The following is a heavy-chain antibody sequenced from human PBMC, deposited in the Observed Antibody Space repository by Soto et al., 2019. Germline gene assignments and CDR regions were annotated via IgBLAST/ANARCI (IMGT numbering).Heavy chain of an antibody. V-gene: IGHV1-8*01. CDR2: MNPNSGNT. CDR3: ARVSRITIFGVVSIVRGRDPTSTTRKYYFDY. D-gene: IGHD3-3*01. Sequence: ASVKVSCKASGYTFTSYDINWVRQATGQGLEWMGWMNPNSGNTGYAQKFQGRVTMTRNTSISTAYMELSSLRSEDTAVYYCARVSRITIFGVVSIVRGRDPTSTTRKYYFDYWGQGTLVTVSS. CDR1: GYTFTSYD. J-gene: IGHJ4*02.